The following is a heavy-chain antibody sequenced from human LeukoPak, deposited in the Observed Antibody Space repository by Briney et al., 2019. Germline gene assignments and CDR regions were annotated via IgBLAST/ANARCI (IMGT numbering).Heavy chain of an antibody. CDR2: IRYDGSNK. Sequence: GGSLRLSCAASGFTFSSYEMNWVRQAPGKGLEWVAFIRYDGSNKYYADSVKGRFTISRDNSKNTLYLQMNSLRAEDTAVYYCAKDARITMVRGVMIDYWGQGTLVTVSS. D-gene: IGHD3-10*01. V-gene: IGHV3-30*02. CDR1: GFTFSSYE. CDR3: AKDARITMVRGVMIDY. J-gene: IGHJ4*02.